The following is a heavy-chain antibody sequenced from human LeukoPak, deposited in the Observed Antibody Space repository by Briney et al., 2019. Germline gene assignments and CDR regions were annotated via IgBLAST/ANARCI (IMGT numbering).Heavy chain of an antibody. Sequence: GGSLRLSCAASGFTFSSYAMHWVRQAPGKGLEWVAVISYDGSDTYYADSVRGRFTISRDNSKNTLYLQMNSLRAEDTAVYYCAKEIWPTVTTPGWTYFDYWGQGALVTVSS. CDR2: ISYDGSDT. CDR3: AKEIWPTVTTPGWTYFDY. CDR1: GFTFSSYA. D-gene: IGHD4-17*01. J-gene: IGHJ4*02. V-gene: IGHV3-30*18.